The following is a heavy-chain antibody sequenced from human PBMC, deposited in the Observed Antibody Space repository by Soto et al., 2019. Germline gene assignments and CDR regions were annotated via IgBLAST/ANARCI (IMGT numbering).Heavy chain of an antibody. CDR3: ARDYLRQRSNPGDY. CDR2: INAGNGNT. V-gene: IGHV1-3*01. D-gene: IGHD2-2*01. CDR1: GYTFTSYA. J-gene: IGHJ4*02. Sequence: ASVKVSCKASGYTFTSYAMHWVRQAPGQRLEWMGWINAGNGNTKYSQKFQGRVTITRDTSASTAYMELSSLRSEDTAVYYCARDYLRQRSNPGDYWGQGTLVTVSS.